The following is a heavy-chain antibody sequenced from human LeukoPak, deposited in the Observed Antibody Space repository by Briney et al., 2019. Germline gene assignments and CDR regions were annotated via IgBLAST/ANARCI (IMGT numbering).Heavy chain of an antibody. J-gene: IGHJ4*02. CDR1: SDSISGDY. CDR2: IYYSGST. V-gene: IGHV4-59*01. CDR3: ARDGYSDSSGYDYPPSV. D-gene: IGHD3-22*01. Sequence: SETLSLTCTVSSDSISGDYWSWIRQPPGKGLEWIGYIYYSGSTNYNPSFKSRVTISVDTSKNQFSLRLSSVTAADTAVYYCARDGYSDSSGYDYPPSVWGQGTLVTVSS.